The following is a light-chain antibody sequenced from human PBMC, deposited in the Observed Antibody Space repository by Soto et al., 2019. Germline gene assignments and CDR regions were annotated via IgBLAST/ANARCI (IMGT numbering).Light chain of an antibody. V-gene: IGKV1-8*01. Sequence: AIRLTQSPSSFSASTGDRVTITCRASQGISSYLAWYQQKPGKAPKLLIYAASSLQSGVPSRFSGSGSGTDFTLTISSLQPEDSATYYCQQSDSIPLTFGQGSKV. CDR3: QQSDSIPLT. J-gene: IGKJ1*01. CDR2: AAS. CDR1: QGISSY.